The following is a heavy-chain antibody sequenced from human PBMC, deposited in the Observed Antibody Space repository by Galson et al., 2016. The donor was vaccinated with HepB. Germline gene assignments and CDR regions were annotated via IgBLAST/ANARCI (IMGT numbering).Heavy chain of an antibody. V-gene: IGHV3-7*03. CDR1: GFTFGSYW. D-gene: IGHD3-10*01. CDR3: ARDNTHYAPGSYFDAFDI. CDR2: IQRDGSEE. J-gene: IGHJ3*02. Sequence: LRLSCAASGFTFGSYWMTWVRQAPGKGLEWVANIQRDGSEENYVDSVKGRFTISRDNAKNSLHLQMNSLRVEDTAVYYCARDNTHYAPGSYFDAFDIWGQGTMVTVSS.